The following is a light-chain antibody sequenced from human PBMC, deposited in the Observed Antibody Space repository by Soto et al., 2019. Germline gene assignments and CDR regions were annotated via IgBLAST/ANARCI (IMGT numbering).Light chain of an antibody. CDR2: GAS. CDR3: QQYGSSPYT. J-gene: IGKJ2*01. V-gene: IGKV3-20*01. CDR1: QSVSSSY. Sequence: EIVLTQSPGTLSLSPGERATLSCRASQSVSSSYLAWYQQKPGQAPRLLIYGASSRATGIPDRFSGSGSGTDFTLTISILEPEDFAVYYRQQYGSSPYTFGQGTKMEIK.